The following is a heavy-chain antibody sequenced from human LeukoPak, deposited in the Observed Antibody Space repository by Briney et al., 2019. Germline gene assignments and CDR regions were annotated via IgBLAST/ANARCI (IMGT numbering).Heavy chain of an antibody. CDR1: GFTFSSYG. J-gene: IGHJ6*02. Sequence: PGGSLRLSCAASGFTFSSYGMHWVRQAPGKGLEWVAVISYDGSNKYYADSVKGRFTISRDNSKNTLYLQMNSLRAEDTAVYYCARGPGGRAYYYYGMDVWGQGTTVTVSS. V-gene: IGHV3-30*03. CDR3: ARGPGGRAYYYYGMDV. CDR2: ISYDGSNK. D-gene: IGHD3-16*01.